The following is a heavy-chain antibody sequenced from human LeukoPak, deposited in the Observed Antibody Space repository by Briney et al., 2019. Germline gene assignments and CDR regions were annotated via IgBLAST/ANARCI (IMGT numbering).Heavy chain of an antibody. CDR2: ISSSSSTI. CDR3: AREFEVGATYSDDAFDI. J-gene: IGHJ3*02. D-gene: IGHD1-26*01. Sequence: GGSLRLSCAASGFTFSSYSMNWVRQAPGKGLEWVSYISSSSSTIYYADSVKGRFTISRDNAKNSLYLQMNSLRAEDTAVYYCAREFEVGATYSDDAFDIWGQGTMVTVSS. V-gene: IGHV3-48*01. CDR1: GFTFSSYS.